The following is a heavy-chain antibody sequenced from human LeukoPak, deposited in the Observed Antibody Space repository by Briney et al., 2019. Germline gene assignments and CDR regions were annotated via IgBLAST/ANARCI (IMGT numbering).Heavy chain of an antibody. V-gene: IGHV3-21*01. CDR2: ISSSSSYI. CDR3: ARNYYGSGSYPDY. D-gene: IGHD3-10*01. J-gene: IGHJ4*02. CDR1: GFTFSSYA. Sequence: SGGSLRLSCAASGFTFSSYAMNWVRQAPGKGLEWVSSISSSSSYIYYADSVKGRFTISRDNAKNSLYLQMNSLRAEGTAVYYCARNYYGSGSYPDYWGQGTLVTVSS.